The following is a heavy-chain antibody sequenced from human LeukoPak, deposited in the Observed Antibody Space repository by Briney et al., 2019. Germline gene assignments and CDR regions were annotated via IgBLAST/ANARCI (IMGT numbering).Heavy chain of an antibody. V-gene: IGHV4-34*01. CDR2: INHSGST. CDR1: GGSISSYY. J-gene: IGHJ4*02. D-gene: IGHD2-15*01. CDR3: ARGPDIVVVVAATGGYFDY. Sequence: SETLSLTCTVSGGSISSYYWSWIRQPPGKGLEWIGEINHSGSTNYNPSLKSRVTTSVDTSKNQFSLKLSSVTAADTAVYYCARGPDIVVVVAATGGYFDYWGQGTLVTVSS.